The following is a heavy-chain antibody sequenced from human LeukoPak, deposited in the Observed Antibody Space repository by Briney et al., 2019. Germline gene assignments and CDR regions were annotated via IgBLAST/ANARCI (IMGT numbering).Heavy chain of an antibody. J-gene: IGHJ6*02. Sequence: SDTLSLTRTVSSRSTSYYYWSWSRHPARKRLESIGRIYTSGNSNNNPSLKSRVTVSVDTSKNPFFLQLGSVAAANTAGYYCAREIPRLWYASGIDGLDVWGQGTTVTVSS. CDR3: AREIPRLWYASGIDGLDV. D-gene: IGHD3-10*01. CDR2: IYTSGNS. CDR1: SRSTSYYY. V-gene: IGHV4-4*07.